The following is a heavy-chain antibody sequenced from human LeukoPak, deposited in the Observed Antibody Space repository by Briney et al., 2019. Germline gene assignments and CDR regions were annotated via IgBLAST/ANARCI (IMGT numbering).Heavy chain of an antibody. CDR3: ARGKYYYGSGLDY. D-gene: IGHD3-10*01. CDR2: INWNGGST. V-gene: IGHV3-20*04. CDR1: GFTFSTFA. J-gene: IGHJ4*02. Sequence: PGGSLRLSCAASGFTFSTFAMNWVRQSPGKGLEWVSGINWNGGSTGYADSVKGRFTISRDNAKNSLYLQMNSLRPEDTAFYYCARGKYYYGSGLDYWGQGTLVTVSS.